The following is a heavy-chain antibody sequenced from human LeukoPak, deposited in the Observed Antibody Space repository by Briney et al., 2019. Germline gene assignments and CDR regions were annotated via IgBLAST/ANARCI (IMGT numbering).Heavy chain of an antibody. J-gene: IGHJ5*02. Sequence: SETLSLTCTVSGYSISSGFFWGWIRQPPGKGLEWIGSIYNSGSTYYSPSLKSRVTISVDTSKNQFSLKLSSVTAADTAVYYCARPARGYSYGTNWFDPWGQGTLVTVSS. V-gene: IGHV4-38-2*02. CDR3: ARPARGYSYGTNWFDP. CDR2: IYNSGST. CDR1: GYSISSGFF. D-gene: IGHD5-18*01.